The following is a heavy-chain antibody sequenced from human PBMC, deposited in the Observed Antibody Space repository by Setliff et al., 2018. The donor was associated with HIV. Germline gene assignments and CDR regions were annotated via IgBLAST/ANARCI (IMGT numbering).Heavy chain of an antibody. D-gene: IGHD3-10*01. Sequence: SETLSLTCTVSGGSISSSGYFWGWIRQPPGKGLEWIGSIYYTGSTYYNSSLKSRGTISVDTSKNQFSLKLSSVTAADTAVYYCARDYYDDTYYSPGIYYLYYMDVWGKGTTVTVSS. CDR1: GGSISSSGYF. V-gene: IGHV4-39*07. CDR3: ARDYYDDTYYSPGIYYLYYMDV. J-gene: IGHJ6*03. CDR2: IYYTGST.